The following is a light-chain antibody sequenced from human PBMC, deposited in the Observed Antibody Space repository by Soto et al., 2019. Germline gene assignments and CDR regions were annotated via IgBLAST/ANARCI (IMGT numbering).Light chain of an antibody. J-gene: IGLJ1*01. V-gene: IGLV2-14*01. CDR2: EVT. CDR3: SSYSSKTPPYV. Sequence: QSVLAQPASVSGSPGQSITISCTGGSSDIGGYNYVSWYQQHPGRAPRLLILEVTNRPSGVPNRFSGSKSGNTASLIITGLQAEDEADYFCSSYSSKTPPYVFGTGTKLTVL. CDR1: SSDIGGYNY.